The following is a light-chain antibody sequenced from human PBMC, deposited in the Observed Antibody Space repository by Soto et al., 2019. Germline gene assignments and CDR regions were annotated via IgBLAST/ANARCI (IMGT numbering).Light chain of an antibody. J-gene: IGKJ2*01. V-gene: IGKV3-20*01. Sequence: EIVLTQSPGTLSLSPGERATLSCRASQSVNGNYLTWYQQKPGQAPRLLIYGASSRATGIPDRFSGSGSGTDFTLTISRLEPEDFAVYYCQQYGSSFRYTCGQATKLEIK. CDR3: QQYGSSFRYT. CDR2: GAS. CDR1: QSVNGNY.